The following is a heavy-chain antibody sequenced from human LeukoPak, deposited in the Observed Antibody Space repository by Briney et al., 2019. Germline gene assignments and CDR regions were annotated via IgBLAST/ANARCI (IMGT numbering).Heavy chain of an antibody. Sequence: PSETLSLTCTVPGGSTSSSSYYWGWIRQPPGKGLEWIESIYYSGSTYYNTSLKSRVTISVDTSKNQYSLRLSAVTAADTAVYYCARYDSSGYYTYYFDCWGQGTLVTVSS. CDR3: ARYDSSGYYTYYFDC. V-gene: IGHV4-39*01. CDR1: GGSTSSSSYY. J-gene: IGHJ4*02. CDR2: IYYSGST. D-gene: IGHD3-22*01.